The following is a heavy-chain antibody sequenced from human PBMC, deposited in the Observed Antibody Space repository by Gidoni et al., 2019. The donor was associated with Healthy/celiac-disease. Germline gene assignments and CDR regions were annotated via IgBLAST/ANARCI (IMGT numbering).Heavy chain of an antibody. CDR3: ARDDSSSSANLDY. J-gene: IGHJ4*02. D-gene: IGHD6-6*01. CDR1: AFTFSSYW. Sequence: EVQLVESGGGLVQPGGSLRLSCAASAFTFSSYWMSWFRQDPGKGLEWVAKIKKDGREKYYVDAVKGRFTISRDNAKNSLYLQMNSLRAEDTAVYYCARDDSSSSANLDYWGQGTLVTVSS. CDR2: IKKDGREK. V-gene: IGHV3-7*01.